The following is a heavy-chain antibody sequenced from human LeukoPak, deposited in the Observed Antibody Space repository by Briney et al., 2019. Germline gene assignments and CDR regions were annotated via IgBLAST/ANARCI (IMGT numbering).Heavy chain of an antibody. V-gene: IGHV3-30*18. D-gene: IGHD1-1*01. Sequence: TGGSLRLSCAASGFTFTNYAMHWVHQTPGKGLEWVALISSDGSKNIYADPVKGRFTVSRDNSKNTLYLQMNSLRAEDTAVYYCVKGLVQTTMSYSVDYWGQGALVTVSS. CDR2: ISSDGSKN. CDR1: GFTFTNYA. CDR3: VKGLVQTTMSYSVDY. J-gene: IGHJ4*02.